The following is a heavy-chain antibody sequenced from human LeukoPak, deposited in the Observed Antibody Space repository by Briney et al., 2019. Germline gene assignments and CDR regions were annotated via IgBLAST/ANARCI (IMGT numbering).Heavy chain of an antibody. CDR1: GGSFSGYY. V-gene: IGHV4-34*01. J-gene: IGHJ4*02. CDR3: ASIRGSYSYLRTFDY. D-gene: IGHD5-18*01. CDR2: INHSGST. Sequence: SEILSLTCAVYGGSFSGYYWSWIRQPPGKGLEWIGEINHSGSTNYNPSLKSRVTISVDTSKNQFSLKLSSVTAADTAVYYCASIRGSYSYLRTFDYWGQGTLVTVSS.